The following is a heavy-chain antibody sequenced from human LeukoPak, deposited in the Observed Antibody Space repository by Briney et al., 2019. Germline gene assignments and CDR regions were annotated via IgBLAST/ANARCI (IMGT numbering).Heavy chain of an antibody. J-gene: IGHJ4*02. V-gene: IGHV1-18*01. CDR2: ISAYNGNT. Sequence: ASVKVSCTASGYTFTSYGISWVRQPPAQGLERMGWISAYNGNTNYAQKLQGRVTMTTDTSTSTAYMELRSLRSDDTAVYSCARLNTYYFDYWGQGTLVTVSS. CDR1: GYTFTSYG. CDR3: ARLNTYYFDY.